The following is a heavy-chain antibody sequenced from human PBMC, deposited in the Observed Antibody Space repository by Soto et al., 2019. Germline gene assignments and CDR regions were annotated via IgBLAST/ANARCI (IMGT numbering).Heavy chain of an antibody. Sequence: QVQLQESGPGLVKPSETLSLTCTVSGGPISSYYWSWIRQPPGKGLEWIGYIYYSGSTNYNPSLKSRVTISVDTSKNQFSLKLSSVTAADTAVYYCARQKLELTRFDYWGQGTLVTVSS. J-gene: IGHJ4*02. CDR3: ARQKLELTRFDY. D-gene: IGHD1-7*01. CDR1: GGPISSYY. CDR2: IYYSGST. V-gene: IGHV4-59*08.